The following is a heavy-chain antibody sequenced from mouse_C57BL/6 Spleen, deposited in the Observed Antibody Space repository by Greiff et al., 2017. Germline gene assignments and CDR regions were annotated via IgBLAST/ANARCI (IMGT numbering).Heavy chain of an antibody. D-gene: IGHD2-4*01. CDR3: ARGDHIYYDYDVYSFAY. CDR2: IYPGDGDT. CDR1: GYASSSSW. J-gene: IGHJ2*01. Sequence: QLQLQQSGPELVKPGASVKISCKASGYASSSSWMNWVKQRPGKGLEWIGRIYPGDGDTNYNGKFKGKATLTADKSTSNAYMQLSSRQSEDSAFYFCARGDHIYYDYDVYSFAYWGPGTTLPVSS. V-gene: IGHV1-82*01.